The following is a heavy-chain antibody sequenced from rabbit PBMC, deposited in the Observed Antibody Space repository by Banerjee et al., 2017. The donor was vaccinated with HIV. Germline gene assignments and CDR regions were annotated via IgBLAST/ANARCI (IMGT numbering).Heavy chain of an antibody. D-gene: IGHD4-1*01. CDR3: ARYPDAWGAGGL. V-gene: IGHV1S45*01. J-gene: IGHJ4*01. CDR1: GFTLINYW. CDR2: IYTGDGNT. Sequence: ASLTLTCKTSGFTLINYWICWVRQAPGKGLEWIACIYTGDGNTHYASWAKGRFTISKTSGTVDLKMTSLTAADSATYFCARYPDAWGAGGLCGPGSIVTVS.